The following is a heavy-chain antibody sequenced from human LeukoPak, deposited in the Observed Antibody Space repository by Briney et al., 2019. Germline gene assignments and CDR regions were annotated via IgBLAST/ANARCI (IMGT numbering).Heavy chain of an antibody. V-gene: IGHV5-51*03. J-gene: IGHJ6*03. D-gene: IGHD1-26*01. CDR2: IYPGDSDT. CDR3: ARRAWGIVGAQDNFYMDV. Sequence: KPGESLKISCKGSGYSFTSYWIGWVRQMPGKGLEWMGIIYPGDSDTRYSPSFQAQVTISADKSISTAYLQWSSLKASDTAMYYCARRAWGIVGAQDNFYMDVWGKGTTVTVSS. CDR1: GYSFTSYW.